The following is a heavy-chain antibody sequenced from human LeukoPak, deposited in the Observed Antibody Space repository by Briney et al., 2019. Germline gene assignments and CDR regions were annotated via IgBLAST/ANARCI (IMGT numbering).Heavy chain of an antibody. Sequence: PGGSLRLSCAASGFTFSSYWMSWVRQAPGKGLEWVANIKQDGSEKYYVDSVKGRFTISRDNAKNSLYLQMNSLRAEDTAVYYCARLPKLRYFDWLLPVDAFDIWGQGTMVTVSS. CDR2: IKQDGSEK. J-gene: IGHJ3*02. V-gene: IGHV3-7*03. CDR1: GFTFSSYW. CDR3: ARLPKLRYFDWLLPVDAFDI. D-gene: IGHD3-9*01.